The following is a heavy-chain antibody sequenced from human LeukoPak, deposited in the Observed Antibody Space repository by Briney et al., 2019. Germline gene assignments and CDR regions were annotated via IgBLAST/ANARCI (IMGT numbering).Heavy chain of an antibody. CDR3: ARHYVFVIGGSSFDY. CDR2: INHSGST. J-gene: IGHJ4*02. Sequence: SEALSLTCAVYGGSFSGYYWSWIRQPPGKGLEWIGEINHSGSTNYNPSLKSRVTISVDTSKNQFSLNLSSVTAADTAVYFCARHYVFVIGGSSFDYWGQGTLVTVSS. V-gene: IGHV4-34*01. D-gene: IGHD3-16*01. CDR1: GGSFSGYY.